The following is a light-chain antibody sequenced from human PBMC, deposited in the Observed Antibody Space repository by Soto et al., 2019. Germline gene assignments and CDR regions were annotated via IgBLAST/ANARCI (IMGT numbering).Light chain of an antibody. CDR1: QGITSC. J-gene: IGKJ4*01. CDR3: QQTTTFPLT. V-gene: IGKV1-12*01. Sequence: DIQMTQSPSSVSASVGDRVTITCRASQGITSCVAWYQQQPGKAPKLLIYTAPNLQSGVPSRFSGSGSGTDFTLTISGLQPADFATYYCQQTTTFPLTFGGATTVDIK. CDR2: TAP.